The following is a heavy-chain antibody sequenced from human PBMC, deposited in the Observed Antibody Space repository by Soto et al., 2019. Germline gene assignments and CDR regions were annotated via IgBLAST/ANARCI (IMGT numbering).Heavy chain of an antibody. D-gene: IGHD3-16*02. Sequence: ASVKVSCKASGYTFASYGISWVRQAPGQGLEWMGWISAYNGNTNYAQKLQGRVTMTTDTSTSTAYMELRSLRSDDTAVYYCARTNIMITFGGVIATDYWGQGTLVTVS. J-gene: IGHJ4*02. CDR2: ISAYNGNT. V-gene: IGHV1-18*01. CDR1: GYTFASYG. CDR3: ARTNIMITFGGVIATDY.